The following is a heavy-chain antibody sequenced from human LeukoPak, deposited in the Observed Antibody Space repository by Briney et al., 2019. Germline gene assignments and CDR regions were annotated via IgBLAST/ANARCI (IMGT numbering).Heavy chain of an antibody. CDR1: GGSFSGYY. D-gene: IGHD5-12*01. CDR2: INHSGST. CDR3: ARREMATMNY. Sequence: ASETLSLTCAVYGGSFSGYYWSWIRQPPGKGLEWIGEINHSGSTNYNPSLKSRVTISVDTSKNQFSLKLSSVTAADTAVYYCARREMATMNYWGQGTLVTVSS. V-gene: IGHV4-34*01. J-gene: IGHJ4*02.